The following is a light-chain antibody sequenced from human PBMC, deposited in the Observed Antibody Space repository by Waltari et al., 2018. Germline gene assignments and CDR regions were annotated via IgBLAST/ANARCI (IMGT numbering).Light chain of an antibody. J-gene: IGKJ2*01. CDR2: LTS. V-gene: IGKV1-39*01. CDR3: QQSEGIPYT. CDR1: QSISRY. Sequence: VGDRVTITCRASQSISRYLNWYQQKPGEAPKLLIYLTSNLQSGVPPRFSGSGSGTDFTLTISSLQPEDFATYHCQQSEGIPYTFGQGTKLEL.